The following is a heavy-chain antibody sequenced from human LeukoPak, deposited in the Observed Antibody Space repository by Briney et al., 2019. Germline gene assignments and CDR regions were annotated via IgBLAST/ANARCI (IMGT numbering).Heavy chain of an antibody. CDR2: MNPNSGNT. J-gene: IGHJ6*02. D-gene: IGHD3-9*01. CDR1: GYTFTSYD. Sequence: GASVKVTCKASGYTFTSYDINWVRQATGQGLEWMGWMNPNSGNTGYAQKFQGRVTMTRNTSISTAYMELSSLRSEGTAVYYCARGGVLRYFDWFPIYYYGMDVWGQGTTVTVSS. CDR3: ARGGVLRYFDWFPIYYYGMDV. V-gene: IGHV1-8*01.